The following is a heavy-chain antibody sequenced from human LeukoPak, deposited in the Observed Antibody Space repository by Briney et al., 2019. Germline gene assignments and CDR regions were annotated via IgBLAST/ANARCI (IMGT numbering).Heavy chain of an antibody. CDR1: GFTFSSYS. V-gene: IGHV3-21*01. CDR3: ARYGRTGTTQSDY. CDR2: ISSSSSYI. J-gene: IGHJ4*02. D-gene: IGHD1-7*01. Sequence: GGSLRLSCAASGFTFSSYSMNWVRQAPGKGLEWVSSISSSSSYIYYADSVKGRFTISRDNAKNSLYLQMNSLRAEDTAVYYCARYGRTGTTQSDYWGQGTLVTVSS.